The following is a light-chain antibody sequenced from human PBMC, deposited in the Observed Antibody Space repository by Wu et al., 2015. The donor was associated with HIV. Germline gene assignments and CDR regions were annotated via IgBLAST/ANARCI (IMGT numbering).Light chain of an antibody. Sequence: EIVMTQSPATLSVSPGERATLSCRASQNINRNLAWYQQKSGQVPRLLIYGASTRATGIPDRFSGSGSGTDFTLTISRLEPEDFAVYYCQQYATSITFGQGTRLQIK. V-gene: IGKV3-15*01. J-gene: IGKJ5*01. CDR1: QNINRN. CDR2: GAS. CDR3: QQYATSIT.